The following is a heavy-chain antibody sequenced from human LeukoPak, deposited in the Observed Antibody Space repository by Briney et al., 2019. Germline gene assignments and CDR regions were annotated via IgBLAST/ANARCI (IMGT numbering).Heavy chain of an antibody. CDR2: ISSSSGTI. CDR1: GFTFSSYS. CDR3: ARESSTSYGSGSYGLDY. Sequence: PGGSLRLSCAASGFTFSSYSMNWVRQAPGKGLEWVSYISSSSGTIYYADSVKGRFTISRDNAKNSLYLQMNSLRAEDTAVYYCARESSTSYGSGSYGLDYWGQGTLVTVSS. J-gene: IGHJ4*02. V-gene: IGHV3-48*01. D-gene: IGHD3-10*01.